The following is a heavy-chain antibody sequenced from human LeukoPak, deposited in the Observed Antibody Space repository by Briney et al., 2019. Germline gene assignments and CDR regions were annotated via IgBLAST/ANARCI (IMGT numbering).Heavy chain of an antibody. Sequence: PGESLRLSCTASGSTFSSYCMSWVRQAPGKGLEWVANIKQDGSEKYYVDSVKGRFTISTDKAKHSLYLQMKSLGAEATAVYYCARDLFDTVTTGYFDYCGQGALGTVSS. J-gene: IGHJ4*02. CDR1: GSTFSSYC. D-gene: IGHD4-17*01. CDR2: IKQDGSEK. V-gene: IGHV3-7*01. CDR3: ARDLFDTVTTGYFDY.